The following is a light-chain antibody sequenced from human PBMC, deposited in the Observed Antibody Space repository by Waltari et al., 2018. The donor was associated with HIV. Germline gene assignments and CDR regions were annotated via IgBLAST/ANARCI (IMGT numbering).Light chain of an antibody. CDR1: QGISSY. CDR3: QQLNSYPRT. Sequence: DIQLTQSPSFLSASVGDRVTITCRASQGISSYLAWYQQNPGKAPKLLIYAASPLQSGVPSRFSGSGSGTEFALTISSLQPEDFATYYCQQLNSYPRTFGQGTKVEIK. J-gene: IGKJ1*01. CDR2: AAS. V-gene: IGKV1-9*01.